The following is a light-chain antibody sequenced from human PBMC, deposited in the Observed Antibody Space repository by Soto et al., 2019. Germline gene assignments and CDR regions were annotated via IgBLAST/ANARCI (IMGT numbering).Light chain of an antibody. CDR3: QQTRSYPST. Sequence: IQFTQSTSSLSASIGDRVTITCRSSQDIHSYLAWYQQKPGKAPNLLIYEASILQRGVPSSFSGSISVTDFTLTISSLQAEDFATYYCQQTRSYPSTLGGGAKVDIK. CDR2: EAS. CDR1: QDIHSY. V-gene: IGKV1-9*01. J-gene: IGKJ4*01.